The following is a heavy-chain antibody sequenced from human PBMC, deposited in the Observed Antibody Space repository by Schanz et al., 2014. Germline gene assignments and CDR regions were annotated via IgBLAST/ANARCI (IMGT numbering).Heavy chain of an antibody. CDR3: ARANYRRKINFDY. CDR2: ISHSGGSK. D-gene: IGHD3-10*01. CDR1: GFTFNSYA. Sequence: DVQLLESGGGLVQPGGSLRLSCAASGFTFNSYAMTWVRQAPGKGLEWVSSISHSGGSKYYADSVKGRFTISRDNSENTLYLQMNSLRAEDTAVYYCARANYRRKINFDYWGRGTLVTGSS. J-gene: IGHJ4*02. V-gene: IGHV3-23*01.